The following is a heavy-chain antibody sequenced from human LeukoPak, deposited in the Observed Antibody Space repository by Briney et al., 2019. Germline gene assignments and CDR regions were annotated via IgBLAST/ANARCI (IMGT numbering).Heavy chain of an antibody. CDR1: GYTFTGYY. V-gene: IGHV1-2*02. Sequence: GASVKVSCKASGYTFTGYYMHWVRQAPGQGLEWMGWINPNSGGTNYAQKFQGRVTMTRDTSISTAYMELSRLRSDDTAVYYCATGDIVVVPAAKGVDYWGQGTLVTVSS. J-gene: IGHJ4*02. D-gene: IGHD2-2*01. CDR3: ATGDIVVVPAAKGVDY. CDR2: INPNSGGT.